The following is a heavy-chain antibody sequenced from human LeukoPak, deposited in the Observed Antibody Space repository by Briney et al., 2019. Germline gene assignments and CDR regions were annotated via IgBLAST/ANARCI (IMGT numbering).Heavy chain of an antibody. CDR3: ARGPDWLLDRVGGWFDP. CDR1: GGTFSSYA. CDR2: IIPIFGTA. Sequence: SVKVSCKASGGTFSSYAISWVRQAPGQGLEWMGGIIPIFGTANYAQKFQGRVTITADKSTSTAYMELSSLRSEDTAVYYCARGPDWLLDRVGGWFDPWGQGTLVTVSS. J-gene: IGHJ5*02. V-gene: IGHV1-69*06. D-gene: IGHD3-9*01.